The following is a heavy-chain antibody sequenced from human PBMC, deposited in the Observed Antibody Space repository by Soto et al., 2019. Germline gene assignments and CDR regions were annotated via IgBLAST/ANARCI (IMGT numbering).Heavy chain of an antibody. J-gene: IGHJ6*02. CDR1: GGSISSYY. CDR2: IYYSGST. V-gene: IGHV4-59*01. D-gene: IGHD3-10*01. CDR3: ARGHYYGSGSYWGAYYYYGMDV. Sequence: SETLSLTCTVSGGSISSYYWSWIRQPPGKGLEWIGYIYYSGSTNYNPSLKSRVTISVDTSKNQFSLKLSSVTAADTAVYYCARGHYYGSGSYWGAYYYYGMDVWGQGTTVTVSS.